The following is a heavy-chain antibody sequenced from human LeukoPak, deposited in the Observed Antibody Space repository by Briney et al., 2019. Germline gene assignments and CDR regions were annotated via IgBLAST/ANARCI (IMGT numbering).Heavy chain of an antibody. CDR2: MNPNSGNT. V-gene: IGHV1-8*03. CDR3: ARVDDILTGYPR. CDR1: GYTFTSYD. D-gene: IGHD3-9*01. J-gene: IGHJ4*02. Sequence: ASVKVSCKASGYTFTSYDINWVRQATGQGLEWMGWMNPNSGNTGYAQKFQGRVTITRNISITTAYMELSSLRSEDTAVYYCARVDDILTGYPRWGQGTLVTVSS.